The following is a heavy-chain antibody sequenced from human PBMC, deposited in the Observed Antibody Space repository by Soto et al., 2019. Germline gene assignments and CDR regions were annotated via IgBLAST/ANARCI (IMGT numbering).Heavy chain of an antibody. CDR3: ARTISGYYFDY. CDR1: GGSISSHY. D-gene: IGHD3-22*01. Sequence: SETLSLTCTVSGGSISSHYWSWIRQPPGKGLEWIGYIYYSGSSNYNPSLKSRVTISVDSSKNQFSLKLSSVTAADTAVYYCARTISGYYFDYWGQGTLVTV. V-gene: IGHV4-59*11. CDR2: IYYSGSS. J-gene: IGHJ4*02.